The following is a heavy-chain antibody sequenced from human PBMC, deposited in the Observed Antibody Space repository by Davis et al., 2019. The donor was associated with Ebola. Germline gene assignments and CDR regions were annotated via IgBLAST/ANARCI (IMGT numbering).Heavy chain of an antibody. CDR3: ARARDSSGYYSYYYGMDV. D-gene: IGHD3-22*01. V-gene: IGHV4-39*07. CDR1: GGSISSSSYY. Sequence: SETLSLTCTVSGGSISSSSYYWGWIRQPPGKGLEWIGSIYYSGSTYYNPSLKSRVTISVDTSKNQFSLKLSSVTAADTAVYYCARARDSSGYYSYYYGMDVWGKGTTVTVSS. CDR2: IYYSGST. J-gene: IGHJ6*04.